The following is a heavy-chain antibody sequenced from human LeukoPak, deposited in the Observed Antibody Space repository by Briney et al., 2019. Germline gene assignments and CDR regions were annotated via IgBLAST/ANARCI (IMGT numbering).Heavy chain of an antibody. V-gene: IGHV4-39*07. Sequence: SETLSLTCTVSGGSIRSSYYYWGWIRQPPGKGLEWIGSIYDSGSTYYNPSLKSRVTISVDTSKNQFSVKLSSVTAADTAVYYCVRIIADTDMVNWFDPWGQGTLVTVSS. D-gene: IGHD5-18*01. CDR1: GGSIRSSYYY. CDR2: IYDSGST. J-gene: IGHJ5*02. CDR3: VRIIADTDMVNWFDP.